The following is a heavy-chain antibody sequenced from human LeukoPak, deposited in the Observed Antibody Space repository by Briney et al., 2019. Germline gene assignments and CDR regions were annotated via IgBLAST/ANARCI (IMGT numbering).Heavy chain of an antibody. Sequence: GGSLRLSCAASGFTFSSYGMHWVRQAPGKGLEWVSAISGSGDATKYADSVKGRFTISRDNSKNTLYLQMNSLRVEDTAVYYCVKEFWSGSRGYHFDYWGQGTLVTVSS. D-gene: IGHD3-3*01. CDR2: ISGSGDAT. CDR1: GFTFSSYG. J-gene: IGHJ4*02. CDR3: VKEFWSGSRGYHFDY. V-gene: IGHV3-23*01.